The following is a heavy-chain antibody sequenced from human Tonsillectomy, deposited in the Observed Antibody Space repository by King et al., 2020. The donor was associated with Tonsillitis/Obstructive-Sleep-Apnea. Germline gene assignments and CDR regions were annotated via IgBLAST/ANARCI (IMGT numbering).Heavy chain of an antibody. D-gene: IGHD3-3*01. V-gene: IGHV3-11*05. CDR2: ISSSNTYT. J-gene: IGHJ3*02. Sequence: QLVQSGGGLVKPGGSLRLSCAASGFTFSDYYMNWIRQAPGKGLEWVSYISSSNTYTNYADSVKVRFTISRDNANNSLYLQMNSLRAEDTAVYYCVRDPRPVEWLLIPDAFDIWGQGTMVTVSS. CDR1: GFTFSDYY. CDR3: VRDPRPVEWLLIPDAFDI.